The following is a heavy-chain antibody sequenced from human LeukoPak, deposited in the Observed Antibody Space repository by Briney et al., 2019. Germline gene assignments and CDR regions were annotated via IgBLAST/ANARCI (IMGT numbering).Heavy chain of an antibody. CDR1: GFAFSSSW. Sequence: GGSLRLSCAASGFAFSSSWTHWVRQAPGKGLVWVSRINSDGSSTSYADSVKGRFTISRDNAKNTLYLQMNSLRAEDTAVYYCARDRDDYYYMDVWGKGTTVTVSS. J-gene: IGHJ6*03. D-gene: IGHD2-21*02. CDR2: INSDGSST. V-gene: IGHV3-74*01. CDR3: ARDRDDYYYMDV.